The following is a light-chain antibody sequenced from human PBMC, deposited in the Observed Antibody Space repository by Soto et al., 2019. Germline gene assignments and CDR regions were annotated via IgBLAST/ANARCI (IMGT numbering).Light chain of an antibody. CDR1: QSVSNN. CDR3: HQYSDWWT. Sequence: EIVMTQSPATLSVSPGERATLSCRASQSVSNNLAWYQQKTGQAPRLLVYGASSRASGIPARFSGSGSVTEFTLTISSLQSEDFAVYYCHQYSDWWTFGQGTKVDIK. J-gene: IGKJ1*01. V-gene: IGKV3-15*01. CDR2: GAS.